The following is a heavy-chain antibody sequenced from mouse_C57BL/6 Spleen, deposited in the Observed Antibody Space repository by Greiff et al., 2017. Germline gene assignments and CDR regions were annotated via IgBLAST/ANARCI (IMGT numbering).Heavy chain of an antibody. CDR1: GYTFTSYW. D-gene: IGHD1-1*01. J-gene: IGHJ1*03. CDR3: ALYYYGSSDWYFDV. Sequence: VQLQQPGTELVKPGASVKLSCKASGYTFTSYWMHWVKQRPGQGLEWIGNINPSNGGTNYNEKFKSKATLTVDKSSSTAYMQLSSLTSEDSAFYYCALYYYGSSDWYFDVWGTGTTVTVSS. V-gene: IGHV1-53*01. CDR2: INPSNGGT.